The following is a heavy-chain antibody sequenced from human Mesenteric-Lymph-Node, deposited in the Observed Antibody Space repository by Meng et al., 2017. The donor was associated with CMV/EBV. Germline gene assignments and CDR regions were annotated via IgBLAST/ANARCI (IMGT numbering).Heavy chain of an antibody. CDR1: GYTLTELS. Sequence: SVKVSCKVSGYTLTELSMHWVRQAPGKGLEWMGGFDPEDGETIYAQKFQGRVTMTEDTSTDTAYMELSSLRSEDTAVYYCATKAPRYGLTFYYYGMDVWGQGTTVTVSS. V-gene: IGHV1-24*01. CDR3: ATKAPRYGLTFYYYGMDV. J-gene: IGHJ6*02. CDR2: FDPEDGET. D-gene: IGHD4-17*01.